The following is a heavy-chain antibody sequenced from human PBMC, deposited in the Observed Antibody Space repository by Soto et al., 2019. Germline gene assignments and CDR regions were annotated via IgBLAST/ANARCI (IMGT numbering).Heavy chain of an antibody. CDR2: IYYSGST. CDR3: ARDRAYGMDV. J-gene: IGHJ6*02. D-gene: IGHD1-26*01. Sequence: ASETLSLTCTVSGGSISSGGYYWSWIRQHPGKGLEWIGYIYYSGSTYYNPSLKSRVTISVDTSKNQFSLKLSSVTAADTAVYYCARDRAYGMDVWGQGTTVTVSS. CDR1: GGSISSGGYY. V-gene: IGHV4-31*03.